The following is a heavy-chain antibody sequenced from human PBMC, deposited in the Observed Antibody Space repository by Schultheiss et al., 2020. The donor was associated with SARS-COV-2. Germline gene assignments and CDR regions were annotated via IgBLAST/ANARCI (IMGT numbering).Heavy chain of an antibody. J-gene: IGHJ4*02. CDR2: IWYDGSNK. V-gene: IGHV3-33*08. D-gene: IGHD6-19*01. Sequence: GGSLRLSCSASGFTFSQYGMHWVRQAPGKGLEWVAVIWYDGSNKYYADSVKGRFTISRDNAKNSLYLQMNSLRAEDTAVYYCARPYSSGWYEWFDYWGQGTLVTVSS. CDR1: GFTFSQYG. CDR3: ARPYSSGWYEWFDY.